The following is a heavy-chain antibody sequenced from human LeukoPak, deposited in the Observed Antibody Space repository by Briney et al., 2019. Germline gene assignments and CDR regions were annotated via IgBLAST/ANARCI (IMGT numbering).Heavy chain of an antibody. CDR3: ARAGGDYVFYYFDY. CDR1: GFTFSSYA. D-gene: IGHD4-17*01. J-gene: IGHJ4*02. CDR2: ISSNGGST. Sequence: PGGSLRLSCAASGFTFSSYAMHWVRQAPGKGLEYVSAISSNGGSTYYADSVKGRFTISRDNSKNTLYLQMGSLRAEDMAVYYCARAGGDYVFYYFDYWGQGTLVTVSS. V-gene: IGHV3-64*02.